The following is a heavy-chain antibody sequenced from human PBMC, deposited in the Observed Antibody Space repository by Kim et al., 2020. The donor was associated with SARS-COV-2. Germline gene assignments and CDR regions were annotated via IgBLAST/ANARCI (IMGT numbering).Heavy chain of an antibody. CDR3: ARVRSYYGMDV. CDR1: GFTFSSYS. V-gene: IGHV3-21*04. J-gene: IGHJ6*02. CDR2: ISSSSSYI. Sequence: GGSLRLSCAASGFTFSSYSMNWVRQAPGKGLEWVSSISSSSSYIYYADSVKGRFTISRDNAKNSLYLQMNSLRAEATAVYYCARVRSYYGMDVWGQGTTVTVSS.